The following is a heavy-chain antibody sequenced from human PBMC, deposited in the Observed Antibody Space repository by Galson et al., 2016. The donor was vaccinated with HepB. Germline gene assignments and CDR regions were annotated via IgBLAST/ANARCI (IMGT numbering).Heavy chain of an antibody. CDR1: GGSISSGNYY. CDR2: IHYSGST. Sequence: TLSLTCTVSGGSISSGNYYWSWIRQHPGKGLEWIGYIHYSGSTDYNPSLKSRVTISADTSKKQFSLRLSSVTAADTAVYYCARDRRGCSGGSCHPYYNAGMDVWGQGTTVTVSS. J-gene: IGHJ6*02. CDR3: ARDRRGCSGGSCHPYYNAGMDV. V-gene: IGHV4-31*03. D-gene: IGHD2-15*01.